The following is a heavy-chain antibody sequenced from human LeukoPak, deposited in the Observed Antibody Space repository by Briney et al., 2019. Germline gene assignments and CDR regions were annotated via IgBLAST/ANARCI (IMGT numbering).Heavy chain of an antibody. CDR1: SVYNS. J-gene: IGHJ4*02. CDR2: IFYSGST. CDR3: ARARDSRGYYYHLDY. D-gene: IGHD3-22*01. Sequence: SVYNSGGGIPQKPRKGLEWIGYIFYSGSTYYNPSLESRFTMSVDTSKNQFSLKLSSVTAADTAVYYCARARDSRGYYYHLDYWGQGTLVSVSS. V-gene: IGHV4-30-4*06.